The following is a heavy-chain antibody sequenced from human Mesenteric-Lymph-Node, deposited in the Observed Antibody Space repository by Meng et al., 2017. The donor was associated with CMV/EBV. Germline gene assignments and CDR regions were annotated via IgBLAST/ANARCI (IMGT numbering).Heavy chain of an antibody. CDR3: ARTLVATIGGFDY. D-gene: IGHD5-12*01. J-gene: IGHJ4*02. V-gene: IGHV1-2*06. CDR2: ITPNSGGT. CDR1: GDTFTSYY. Sequence: GDTFTSYYIHWVRQAPGQGLEWMGRITPNSGGTNYAQKFQGRVTMTRDTSISTAYMELSRLRSDDTAVYYCARTLVATIGGFDYWGQGTLVTVSS.